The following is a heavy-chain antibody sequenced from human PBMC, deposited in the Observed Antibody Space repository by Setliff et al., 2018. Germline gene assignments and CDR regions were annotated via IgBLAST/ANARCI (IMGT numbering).Heavy chain of an antibody. CDR1: GGSIGPHY. CDR2: IFYSDTA. CDR3: ARYRSTGIRGVTSFFYYYMDV. D-gene: IGHD3-10*01. J-gene: IGHJ6*03. V-gene: IGHV4-59*11. Sequence: SETLSLTCTVSGGSIGPHYWSWIRQAPGKGLEWIGHIFYSDTAKYNPSLESRAAISVDSSKNQFSLKLRSVTAADTAVYYCARYRSTGIRGVTSFFYYYMDVWGGGTTVTVSS.